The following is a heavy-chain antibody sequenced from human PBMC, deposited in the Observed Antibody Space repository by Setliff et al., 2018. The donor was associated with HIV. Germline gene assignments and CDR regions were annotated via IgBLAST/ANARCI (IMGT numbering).Heavy chain of an antibody. J-gene: IGHJ4*02. Sequence: TSETLSLTCTVSGGSISSSSSYWGWIRQSPGKGLEWIGSIYHSGNTYYNPSLKSRVTISVDTSKNQFSLKLSSVTAADTAVYFCASQGIALREHDYWGQGTLVTVSS. D-gene: IGHD6-13*01. CDR3: ASQGIALREHDY. CDR2: IYHSGNT. CDR1: GGSISSSSSY. V-gene: IGHV4-39*01.